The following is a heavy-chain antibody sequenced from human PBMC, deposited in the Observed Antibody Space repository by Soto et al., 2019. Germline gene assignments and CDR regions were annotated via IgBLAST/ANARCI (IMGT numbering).Heavy chain of an antibody. CDR2: IRSKANSYAT. J-gene: IGHJ3*02. CDR1: GFTFSGSA. Sequence: GGSLRLSCAASGFTFSGSAMHWVRQASGKGLEWVGRIRSKANSYATAYAASVKGRFTISRDDSKNTAYLQMNSLKTEDTAVYYCTRSGTYYYDSSGYYYVDAFDIWGQGTMVTVSS. D-gene: IGHD3-22*01. CDR3: TRSGTYYYDSSGYYYVDAFDI. V-gene: IGHV3-73*01.